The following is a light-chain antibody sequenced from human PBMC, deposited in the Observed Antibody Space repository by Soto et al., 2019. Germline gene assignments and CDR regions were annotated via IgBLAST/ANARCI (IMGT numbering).Light chain of an antibody. V-gene: IGLV4-60*03. CDR2: LEGSGSY. J-gene: IGLJ2*01. Sequence: QSVLTQSSSASASLGSSVKLTCTLSNGHSSYIIAWHQQQPGKAPRYLMKLEGSGSYNKGSGVPDRFSGSSSGADRYLTISNLQSEDEADYYCETWDSNIVVFGGGTKLTVL. CDR3: ETWDSNIVV. CDR1: NGHSSYI.